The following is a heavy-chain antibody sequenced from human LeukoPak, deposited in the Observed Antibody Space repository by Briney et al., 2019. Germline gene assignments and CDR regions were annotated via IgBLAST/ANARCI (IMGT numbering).Heavy chain of an antibody. J-gene: IGHJ4*02. CDR3: ARDPHYYGSGSYDSYFDY. V-gene: IGHV3-66*01. CDR2: IYSGGST. CDR1: GFTVSSNY. Sequence: LSGGSLRLSCAASGFTVSSNYMSWVRQAPGKGLEWVSVIYSGGSTYYADSVKGRFTISRDNSKNTLYLQMNSLRAEDTAVYYCARDPHYYGSGSYDSYFDYWGQGTLVTVSS. D-gene: IGHD3-10*01.